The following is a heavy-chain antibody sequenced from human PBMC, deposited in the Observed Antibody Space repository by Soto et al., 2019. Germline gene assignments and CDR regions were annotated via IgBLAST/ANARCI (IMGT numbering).Heavy chain of an antibody. J-gene: IGHJ4*02. Sequence: GGSLRLSCAASGFTFSNYSMNWVRQAPGKGLEWVSYISTSSSTIYYADSVKGRFTISRDNAKNSLYLQMNSLRAEDTAVYYCARDLNYFDYWGQGTLVTVSS. CDR1: GFTFSNYS. CDR3: ARDLNYFDY. CDR2: ISTSSSTI. V-gene: IGHV3-48*01.